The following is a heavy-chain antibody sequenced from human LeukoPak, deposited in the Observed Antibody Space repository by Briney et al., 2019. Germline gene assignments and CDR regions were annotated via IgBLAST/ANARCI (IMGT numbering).Heavy chain of an antibody. V-gene: IGHV1-3*01. D-gene: IGHD2-15*01. CDR1: GYTFTNYA. Sequence: ASVNVSCKGSGYTFTNYAVHWVRQAPGQRLEWLGWINPGNGDTKYSQNFQGRVTVTSDTSAATAYVELNSLTSEDTAVYYCARERWHCRVNCYSVYYYALDVWGQGPRSPSP. J-gene: IGHJ6*02. CDR2: INPGNGDT. CDR3: ARERWHCRVNCYSVYYYALDV.